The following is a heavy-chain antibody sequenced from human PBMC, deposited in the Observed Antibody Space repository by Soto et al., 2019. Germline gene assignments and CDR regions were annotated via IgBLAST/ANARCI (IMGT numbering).Heavy chain of an antibody. CDR3: AGGRSPTDYYYYMDV. Sequence: ASVKVSCKASGYTFTSYAMHWVRQAPGQRLEWMGWINAGNGNTKYSQKFQGRVTITRDTSASTAYMELSSLRSEDTAVYYCAGGRSPTDYYYYMDVWGKGTTVTVSS. J-gene: IGHJ6*03. V-gene: IGHV1-3*01. CDR1: GYTFTSYA. D-gene: IGHD3-16*01. CDR2: INAGNGNT.